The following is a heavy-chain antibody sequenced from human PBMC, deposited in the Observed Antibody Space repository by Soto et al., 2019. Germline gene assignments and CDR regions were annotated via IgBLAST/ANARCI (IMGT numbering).Heavy chain of an antibody. CDR2: IYYSGST. J-gene: IGHJ5*02. CDR3: ARDALAYCGGDCYSSWFDP. CDR1: GGSISSGGYY. Sequence: QVQLQESGPGLVKPSQTLSLTCTVSGGSISSGGYYWSWIRQHPGKVLEWIGYIYYSGSTYYNPSLKSRVTISVDTSKNQFSLKLSSVTAADTAVYYCARDALAYCGGDCYSSWFDPWGQGTLVTVAS. D-gene: IGHD2-21*02. V-gene: IGHV4-31*03.